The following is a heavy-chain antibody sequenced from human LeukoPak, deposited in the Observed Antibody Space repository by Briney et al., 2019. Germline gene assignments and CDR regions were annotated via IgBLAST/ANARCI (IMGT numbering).Heavy chain of an antibody. CDR2: LYHSGST. CDR3: ARSLGLGRFDL. Sequence: SETLSLTCAVSGDSITRYYWSWIRQPPGKGLEWIGYLYHSGSTDSNPSLKSRVIIALDTSKRQFSLKLTSVAAADTAVYFCARSLGLGRFDLWGRGTLVTVSS. D-gene: IGHD1-26*01. CDR1: GDSITRYY. J-gene: IGHJ2*01. V-gene: IGHV4-59*01.